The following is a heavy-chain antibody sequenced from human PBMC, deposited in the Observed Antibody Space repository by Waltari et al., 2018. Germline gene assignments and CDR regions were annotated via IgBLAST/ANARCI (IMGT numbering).Heavy chain of an antibody. CDR1: GYRFNSYA. CDR2: INAANGNT. D-gene: IGHD6-6*01. V-gene: IGHV1-3*01. Sequence: QVQLVQSGAEVKKPGASVKVSCKASGYRFNSYAMHLVRQAPGQRLAWMGWINAANGNTKYAQKVQGRVTITRDTSASTAYMELSSLRSEDTAVYYCARDYFGLTGGLGSSSYPPFDYWGQGTLVTVSS. J-gene: IGHJ4*02. CDR3: ARDYFGLTGGLGSSSYPPFDY.